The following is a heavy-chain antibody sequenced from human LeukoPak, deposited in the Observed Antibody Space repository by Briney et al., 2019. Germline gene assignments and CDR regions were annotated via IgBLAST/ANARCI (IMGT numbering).Heavy chain of an antibody. V-gene: IGHV4-30-4*08. D-gene: IGHD6-13*01. J-gene: IGHJ4*02. CDR3: ARDDAAGLGSFDY. Sequence: PSETLSLTCTVSGGSISSGDYYWSWIRQPPGKGLEWIGYIYYSGSTYYNPSLKSRVTISVDTSKNQFSLKLSSVTAADTAVYYCARDDAAGLGSFDYWGQGTLVTVSS. CDR1: GGSISSGDYY. CDR2: IYYSGST.